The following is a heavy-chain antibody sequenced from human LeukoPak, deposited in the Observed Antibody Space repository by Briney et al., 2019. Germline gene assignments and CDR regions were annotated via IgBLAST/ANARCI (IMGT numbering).Heavy chain of an antibody. V-gene: IGHV1-46*01. CDR2: INPSGGST. J-gene: IGHJ6*02. D-gene: IGHD3-3*01. Sequence: ASVKVSCKASGYTFTSYYMHWVRQAPGQGLEWMGIINPSGGSTSYAQKFQGRVTMTRDTSTSTAYMELSSLRSEDTAVYYCARAGQYYDFWCGYVGYYYYGMDVWGQGTTVTVSS. CDR3: ARAGQYYDFWCGYVGYYYYGMDV. CDR1: GYTFTSYY.